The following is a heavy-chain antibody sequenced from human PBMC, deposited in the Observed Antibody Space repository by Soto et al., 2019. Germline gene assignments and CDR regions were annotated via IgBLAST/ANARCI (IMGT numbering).Heavy chain of an antibody. V-gene: IGHV4-59*01. D-gene: IGHD3-16*02. CDR3: ARVGVWGSYRYFDY. CDR1: GGSISSYY. J-gene: IGHJ4*02. Sequence: QVQLQESGPGLVKPSETLSLTCTVSGGSISSYYWSWIRQPPGKGLEWIGYIYYSGSTNYNPSLRSRVTISVDTSKNQFSLKLSSVTAADTAVYYWARVGVWGSYRYFDYWGQGTLVTVSS. CDR2: IYYSGST.